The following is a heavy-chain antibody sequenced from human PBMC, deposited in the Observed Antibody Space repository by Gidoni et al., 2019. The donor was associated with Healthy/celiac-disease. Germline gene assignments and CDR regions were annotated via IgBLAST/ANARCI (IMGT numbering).Heavy chain of an antibody. CDR3: ARAPTTYYYDSSGYSDY. J-gene: IGHJ4*02. CDR1: GGSISSSNW. V-gene: IGHV4-4*02. Sequence: QVQLQESGPGLVKPSGTLSLTCAVSGGSISSSNWWSWVRQPPGKGLEWIGEIYHSGSTNYNPSLKSRVTISVDKSKNQFSLKLSSVTAADTAVYYCARAPTTYYYDSSGYSDYWGQGTLVTVSS. D-gene: IGHD3-22*01. CDR2: IYHSGST.